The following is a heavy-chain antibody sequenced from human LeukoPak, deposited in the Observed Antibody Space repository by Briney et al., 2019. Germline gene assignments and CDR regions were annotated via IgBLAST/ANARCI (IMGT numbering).Heavy chain of an antibody. CDR2: IDAGNGNT. V-gene: IGHV1-3*01. CDR3: ARLKYCTNGVCYAGFDY. J-gene: IGHJ4*02. Sequence: ASVKVSCKASGYTFTSYAMHWVRQAPGQRLEWMGWIDAGNGNTKYSQKFQGRVTITRDTSADTAYMELSSLRSEDTAVYYCARLKYCTNGVCYAGFDYWGQGTLVTVSS. D-gene: IGHD2-8*01. CDR1: GYTFTSYA.